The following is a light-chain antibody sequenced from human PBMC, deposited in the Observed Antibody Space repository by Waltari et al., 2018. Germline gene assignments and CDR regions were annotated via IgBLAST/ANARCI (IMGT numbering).Light chain of an antibody. V-gene: IGLV1-44*01. J-gene: IGLJ3*02. CDR1: TSNIETNF. Sequence: QSVLTQAPSASVAPGQRVTISCSGGTSNIETNFVNWYQHLPGSAPKLLIFSNYQRPAGVPARFSGSKSGTSASLSIRGVQSEDEADYYCAAWDDSVNGLVFGGGTKLTVL. CDR3: AAWDDSVNGLV. CDR2: SNY.